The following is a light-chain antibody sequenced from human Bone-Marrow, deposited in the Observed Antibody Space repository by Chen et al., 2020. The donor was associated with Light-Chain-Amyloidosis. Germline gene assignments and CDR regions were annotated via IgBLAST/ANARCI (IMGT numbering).Light chain of an antibody. V-gene: IGLV3-1*01. J-gene: IGLJ2*01. CDR2: QDN. Sequence: SYELTQPPSVSVSPGQTANITCSGDKLGDKYACWYQQKPGQSPVLVIYQDNKRPSGIPERFSGSNSGNTATLTISGTQAMDEADYYCQAWDSVTVFGGGTKLTVL. CDR1: KLGDKY. CDR3: QAWDSVTV.